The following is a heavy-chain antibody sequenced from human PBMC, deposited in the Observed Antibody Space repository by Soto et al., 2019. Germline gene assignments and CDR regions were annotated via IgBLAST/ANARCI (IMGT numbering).Heavy chain of an antibody. D-gene: IGHD2-2*01. V-gene: IGHV4-31*11. J-gene: IGHJ4*02. Sequence: PSATLSITCAVSGYSISLGYYLSWLRQLPGKGPEYMGYIYYSGSTYYEPSFKSRMSISFDKPRNQFTLKLRSVTAADSAVYFCARGRPTTQPHLFDLWGPGALGTVSS. CDR1: GYSISLGYY. CDR3: ARGRPTTQPHLFDL. CDR2: IYYSGST.